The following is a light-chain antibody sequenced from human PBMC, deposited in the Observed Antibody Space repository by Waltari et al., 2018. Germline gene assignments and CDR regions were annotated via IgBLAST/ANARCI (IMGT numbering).Light chain of an antibody. CDR2: RNN. CDR3: AAWDDSLSGRV. V-gene: IGLV1-47*01. J-gene: IGLJ3*02. CDR1: RSNVGTNY. Sequence: QSVLTQPPSASGTPGQRVTISCSGSRSNVGTNYVYWYQQLPGTAPKLLIYRNNQRPSGVPDRFSGSKSGTSASLAISGLRSKDEADYYCAAWDDSLSGRVFGGGTKVTVL.